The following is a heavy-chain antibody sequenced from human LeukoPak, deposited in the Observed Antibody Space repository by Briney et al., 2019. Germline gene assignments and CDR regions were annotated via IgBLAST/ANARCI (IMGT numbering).Heavy chain of an antibody. Sequence: SETLSLTCTVSGSSISSGSYYWSWIRQPAGKGLEWIGRIYTSGSTNYNPSLKSRVTISVDTSKNQFSLKLSSVTAADTAVYYCAREAGQLLYNWFDPWGQGTLVTVSS. CDR3: AREAGQLLYNWFDP. D-gene: IGHD2-2*02. J-gene: IGHJ5*02. V-gene: IGHV4-61*02. CDR2: IYTSGST. CDR1: GSSISSGSYY.